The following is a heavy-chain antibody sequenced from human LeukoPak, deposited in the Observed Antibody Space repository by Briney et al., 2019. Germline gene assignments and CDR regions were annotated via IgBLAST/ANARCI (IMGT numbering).Heavy chain of an antibody. CDR2: FGSGGST. D-gene: IGHD2-2*01. Sequence: PGGALRLSCAASGFTFSSYAMSWVRQAPGKELEWVSVFGSGGSTYYADSVKGRFTISRDNSTNTLYLQMNSLRAEDTAVYYCAKYGGYCSSTSCYHSYWGQGTLVTVSS. J-gene: IGHJ4*02. V-gene: IGHV3-23*01. CDR1: GFTFSSYA. CDR3: AKYGGYCSSTSCYHSY.